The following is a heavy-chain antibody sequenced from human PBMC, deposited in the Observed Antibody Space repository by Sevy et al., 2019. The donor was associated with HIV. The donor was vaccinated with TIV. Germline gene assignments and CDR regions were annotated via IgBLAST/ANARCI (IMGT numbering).Heavy chain of an antibody. J-gene: IGHJ4*02. V-gene: IGHV3-15*07. CDR2: IKSESDGGTT. CDR1: GLTLSYAW. Sequence: GKSLKISCAASGLTLSYAWMNWVRQAPGKGLEWVGHIKSESDGGTTDFATPVKGRFIISRDDSKNTLYLQMNSLKTGDTALYYCTARNFDFWGRGTLVTVSS. CDR3: TARNFDF.